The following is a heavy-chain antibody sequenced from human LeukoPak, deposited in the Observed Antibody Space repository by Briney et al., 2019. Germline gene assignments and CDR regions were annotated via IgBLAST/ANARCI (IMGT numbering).Heavy chain of an antibody. CDR2: ISASGSNI. Sequence: GGSLRLSCAASGFPFSSYSMNWVRQAPGKGLEWVSYISASGSNIYYLDAVKGRFTVSRDNAMNSLFLQRNRPRAEDTAIYYCVRVKGTYFDFWGQGTLVTVSS. J-gene: IGHJ4*02. CDR3: VRVKGTYFDF. CDR1: GFPFSSYS. D-gene: IGHD1-1*01. V-gene: IGHV3-48*01.